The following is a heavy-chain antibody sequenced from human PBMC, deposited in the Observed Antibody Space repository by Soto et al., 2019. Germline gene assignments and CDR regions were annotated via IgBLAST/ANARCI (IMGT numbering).Heavy chain of an antibody. CDR2: INHSGST. CDR3: ARVPLRWGRRFDY. J-gene: IGHJ4*02. D-gene: IGHD4-17*01. Sequence: SETLSLTCAVYGGSFSGYYWSWIRQPPGKGLEWIGEINHSGSTNYNPSLKSRVTISVDTSKNQFSLKLSSVTAADTAVYYCARVPLRWGRRFDYWGQGTLVTVSS. V-gene: IGHV4-34*01. CDR1: GGSFSGYY.